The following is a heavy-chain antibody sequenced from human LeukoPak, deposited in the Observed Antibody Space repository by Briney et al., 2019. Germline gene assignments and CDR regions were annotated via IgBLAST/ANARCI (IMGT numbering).Heavy chain of an antibody. J-gene: IGHJ4*02. CDR3: ARHEPGPYYFDC. Sequence: SETLSLTCTVSGDSISSYHWSWIRQPLGKGLEWIGYIYDSGRTKYNPSLKSRVTISEDTSKNQFSLKLNSVTAADTAVYYCARHEPGPYYFDCWGQGTLVTVSS. CDR1: GDSISSYH. V-gene: IGHV4-59*08. CDR2: IYDSGRT.